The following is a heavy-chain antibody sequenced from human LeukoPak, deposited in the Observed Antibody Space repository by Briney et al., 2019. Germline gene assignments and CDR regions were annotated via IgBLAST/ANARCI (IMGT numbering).Heavy chain of an antibody. Sequence: SQTLSLTCTVPGGSVSSASYYWSWIRQPAGKGLEWIGRIYTSGSTNYNPSLKSRVTISVDTSKNQFSLKLSSVTAADTAVYYCARDRLAAAGDDYWGQGTLVTVSS. CDR1: GGSVSSASYY. CDR2: IYTSGST. D-gene: IGHD6-13*01. J-gene: IGHJ4*02. V-gene: IGHV4-61*02. CDR3: ARDRLAAAGDDY.